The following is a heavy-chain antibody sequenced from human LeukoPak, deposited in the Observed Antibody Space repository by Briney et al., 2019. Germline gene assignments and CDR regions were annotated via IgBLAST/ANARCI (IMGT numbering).Heavy chain of an antibody. Sequence: ASVKVSCKASGYTFIGYYMHRVRQAPGQGLEWMGWINPNSGGTNYAQKFQGRVTMTRDTSISTAYMELSRLRSDDTAVYYCARGVDYYDSSGYYPPTSDAFDIWGQGTMVTVSS. V-gene: IGHV1-2*02. D-gene: IGHD3-22*01. CDR2: INPNSGGT. J-gene: IGHJ3*02. CDR1: GYTFIGYY. CDR3: ARGVDYYDSSGYYPPTSDAFDI.